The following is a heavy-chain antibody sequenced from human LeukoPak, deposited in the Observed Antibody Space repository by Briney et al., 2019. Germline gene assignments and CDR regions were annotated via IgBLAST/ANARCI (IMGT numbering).Heavy chain of an antibody. CDR2: IKSKTDGGTT. V-gene: IGHV3-15*01. CDR1: GFTFSNAW. CDR3: TTEWYSSSWYSEYGDY. D-gene: IGHD6-13*01. Sequence: GRSLRLSCAASGFTFSNAWISWVRQAPGKGLEWVGRIKSKTDGGTTDYAAPVKGTFTISRDDSKNTLYLQMYSLKTEDTAVYYCTTEWYSSSWYSEYGDYWGQGTLVTVSS. J-gene: IGHJ4*02.